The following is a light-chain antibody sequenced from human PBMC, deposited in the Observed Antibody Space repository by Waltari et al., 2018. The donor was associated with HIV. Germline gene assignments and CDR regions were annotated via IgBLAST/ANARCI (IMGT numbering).Light chain of an antibody. CDR1: SSKVGRTS. J-gene: IGLJ2*01. V-gene: IGLV1-44*01. CDR2: KTN. Sequence: QSVLTQPPSASGTPGQRVTISCSGSSSKVGRTSVSWYRQFPGTAPKLLIYKTNHRPSGVPDRFSASKSGTSASLAISGLQSDDASVYYCAAWDDSLNGPLFGGGTQLTVL. CDR3: AAWDDSLNGPL.